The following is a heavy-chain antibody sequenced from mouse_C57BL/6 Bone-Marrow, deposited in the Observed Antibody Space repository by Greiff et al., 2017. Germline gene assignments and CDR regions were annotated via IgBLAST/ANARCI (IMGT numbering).Heavy chain of an antibody. V-gene: IGHV1-59*01. CDR3: DPAYDYPFAY. CDR1: GYTFTSYW. Sequence: QVQLQQPGAELVRPGTSVKLSCKASGYTFTSYWMHWVKQRPGQGLEWIGVIDPSDSYTNYNQKFKGKATLTVDTSSSTAYMQLSSLTSEDSAVYYCDPAYDYPFAYWGQGTLVTVSA. CDR2: IDPSDSYT. J-gene: IGHJ3*01. D-gene: IGHD2-4*01.